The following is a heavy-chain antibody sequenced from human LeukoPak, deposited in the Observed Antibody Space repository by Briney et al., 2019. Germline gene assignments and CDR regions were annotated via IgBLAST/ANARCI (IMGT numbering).Heavy chain of an antibody. V-gene: IGHV3-53*01. Sequence: PGGSLRLSCAASGFNVSSYFMSWVRQAPGKGLEWVSVIHSGGSTYYADSVKGRFTISRDNSKNTLFLQMNSLRAEDTAVYYCARYGRCGTSQEFDYWGQGTLVTVSS. CDR2: IHSGGST. D-gene: IGHD2-2*01. CDR1: GFNVSSYF. J-gene: IGHJ4*02. CDR3: ARYGRCGTSQEFDY.